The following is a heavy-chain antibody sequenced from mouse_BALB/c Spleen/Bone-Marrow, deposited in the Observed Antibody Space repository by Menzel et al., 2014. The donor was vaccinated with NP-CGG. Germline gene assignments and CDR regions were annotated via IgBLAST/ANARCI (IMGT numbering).Heavy chain of an antibody. CDR2: IEPSDSYT. J-gene: IGHJ2*02. V-gene: IGHV1-69*02. CDR3: ARGRTTVVSDY. CDR1: GYTFTNYW. D-gene: IGHD1-1*01. Sequence: VQLQQSGAEFVKPGASVKVSCKASGYTFTNYWMQWVKQRPGQGLEWIGEIEPSDSYTNYNQDFKGKATLTVDKSSSTAYMQLSSPTSEDSAVYYCARGRTTVVSDYWGQGTSLTVSS.